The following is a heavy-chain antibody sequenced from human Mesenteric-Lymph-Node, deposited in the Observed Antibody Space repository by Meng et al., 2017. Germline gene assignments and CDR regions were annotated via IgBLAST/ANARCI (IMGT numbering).Heavy chain of an antibody. V-gene: IGHV4-4*03. D-gene: IGHD1-1*01. CDR3: AGSPGWWFLDL. J-gene: IGHJ2*01. CDR2: IHNTGST. Sequence: VKLQGGGPGRWRPPGTLSFTCAVSGGSVSSGHWWSWGRQTPGKGLEWIGEIHNTGSTNYSPSLKSRVTISVDRSKNQFSLNLHSVTAADTAMYYCAGSPGWWFLDLWGRGTLVTVSS. CDR1: GGSVSSGHW.